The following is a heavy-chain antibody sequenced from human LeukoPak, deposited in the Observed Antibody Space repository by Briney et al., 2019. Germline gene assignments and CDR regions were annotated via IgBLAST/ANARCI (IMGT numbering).Heavy chain of an antibody. D-gene: IGHD1-14*01. J-gene: IGHJ3*02. CDR3: ARDSTTGAFDI. Sequence: PSQTLSLPCTVSGGSISSGSYYWSWIRQPAGKGLEWIGRIYTSGSTNYNPSLKSRVTISVDTSKNQFSLKLSSVTAADTAVYYRARDSTTGAFDIWGQGTMVTVSS. V-gene: IGHV4-61*02. CDR2: IYTSGST. CDR1: GGSISSGSYY.